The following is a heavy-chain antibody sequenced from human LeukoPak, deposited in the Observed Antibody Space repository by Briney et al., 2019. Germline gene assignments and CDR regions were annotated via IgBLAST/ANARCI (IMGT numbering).Heavy chain of an antibody. V-gene: IGHV4-59*01. CDR1: GGSISSYY. CDR3: ARVTMVRGVILYYYGMDV. CDR2: IYYNGST. J-gene: IGHJ6*02. Sequence: SETLSLTCTVSGGSISSYYWSWIRQPPGKGLEWIGYIYYNGSTNYNPSLKSRVTISVDTSKNQFSLKLSSVTAADTAVYYCARVTMVRGVILYYYGMDVWGQGTTVTVSS. D-gene: IGHD3-10*01.